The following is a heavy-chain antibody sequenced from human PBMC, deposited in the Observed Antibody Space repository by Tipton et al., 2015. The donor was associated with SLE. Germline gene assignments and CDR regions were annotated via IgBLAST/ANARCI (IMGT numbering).Heavy chain of an antibody. CDR1: GFTFSSYW. J-gene: IGHJ6*02. V-gene: IGHV3-7*01. Sequence: SLRLSCVASGFTFSSYWMSWVRQAPGKGLEWVANVKQDGSEKYYVDSVKGRFTISRDNAKNSLYLQMNSLRAEDTAVYYCARYVLLWFGESSSYGMDVWGQGTTVTVSS. D-gene: IGHD3-10*01. CDR2: VKQDGSEK. CDR3: ARYVLLWFGESSSYGMDV.